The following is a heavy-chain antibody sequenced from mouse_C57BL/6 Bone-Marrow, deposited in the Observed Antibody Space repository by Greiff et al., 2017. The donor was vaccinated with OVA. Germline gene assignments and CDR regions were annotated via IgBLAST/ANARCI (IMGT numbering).Heavy chain of an antibody. CDR3: ARSRDPISLPPFDYSNYDAMDY. CDR1: GYTFTSYW. V-gene: IGHV1-72*01. CDR2: IDPNSGGT. D-gene: IGHD2-5*01. J-gene: IGHJ4*01. Sequence: QVQLQQPGAELVKPGASVKLSCKASGYTFTSYWMHWVKQRPGRGLEWIGRIDPNSGGTKYNEKFKSKATLTVDKPSSTAFLQLSSLTSEDSAVYYCARSRDPISLPPFDYSNYDAMDYGGQGTSVTVSS.